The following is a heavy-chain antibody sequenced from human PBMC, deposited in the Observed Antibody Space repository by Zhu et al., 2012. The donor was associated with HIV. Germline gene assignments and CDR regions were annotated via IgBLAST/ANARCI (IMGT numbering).Heavy chain of an antibody. D-gene: IGHD3-22*01. V-gene: IGHV4-34*02. J-gene: IGHJ4*02. CDR2: INHTGNT. CDR3: ARDHHTSGYHY. CDR1: GESLTGNTYY. Sequence: QVQLQQWGAGLLKPSETLSLTCAVYGESLTGNTYYWSWIRQPPGKGLEWIGEINHTGNTNYNPSLKSRVTISVDTSKNQFSLKLSSVTAADTALYYCARDHHTSGYHYWGQGTLV.